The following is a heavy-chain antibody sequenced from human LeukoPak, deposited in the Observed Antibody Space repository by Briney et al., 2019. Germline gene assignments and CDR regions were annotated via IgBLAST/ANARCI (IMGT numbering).Heavy chain of an antibody. CDR2: IYTSGST. D-gene: IGHD2-2*02. CDR3: ARSPWIVVVPAAIVGDAFDI. Sequence: SLSPTCTVSGGSLTSYYSSWVRQPPGKGLGWVWYIYTSGSTNYNPSLKSRVTISVDTSKNQYSMRLSSVTAADTAVYYCARSPWIVVVPAAIVGDAFDIWGQGTMVTVSS. J-gene: IGHJ3*02. V-gene: IGHV4-4*09. CDR1: GGSLTSYY.